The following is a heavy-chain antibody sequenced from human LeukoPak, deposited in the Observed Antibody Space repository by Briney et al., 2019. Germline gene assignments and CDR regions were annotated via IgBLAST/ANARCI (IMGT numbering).Heavy chain of an antibody. D-gene: IGHD6-13*01. CDR3: ARVYTSGWSNWFDP. CDR2: IYYSGSI. V-gene: IGHV4-59*02. CDR1: GGSVSGYY. J-gene: IGHJ5*02. Sequence: SSETLSLTCSVSGGSVSGYYWSWIRQPPGKGLEWIGYIYYSGSINYNPSLKNRVTISVDTSKNQFSLKLSSVTAADTAVYYCARVYTSGWSNWFDPWGQGTLVTVSS.